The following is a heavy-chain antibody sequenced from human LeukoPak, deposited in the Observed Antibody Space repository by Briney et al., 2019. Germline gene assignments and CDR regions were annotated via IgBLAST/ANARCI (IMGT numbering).Heavy chain of an antibody. J-gene: IGHJ3*02. V-gene: IGHV3-23*01. CDR1: GFTITAYA. D-gene: IGHD4-17*01. CDR3: AKDPNGDYVGALDT. Sequence: GGSLRLSCAASGFTITAYAMSWVRQSPGKGLEWVTGIGITSEYIHYADSVKGRFTISRDNSKNTVYLEMSSLRAEDAAVYYCAKDPNGDYVGALDTWGQGTMVIVSS. CDR2: IGITSEYI.